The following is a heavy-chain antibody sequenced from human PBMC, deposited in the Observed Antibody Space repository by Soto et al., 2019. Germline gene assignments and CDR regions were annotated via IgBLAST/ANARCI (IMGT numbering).Heavy chain of an antibody. V-gene: IGHV3-23*01. J-gene: IGHJ5*02. CDR2: VYNSDDTT. CDR1: GFNFKKYD. CDR3: LADPNWFDR. Sequence: PGGSLRLSCAASGFNFKKYDMTWVRQAPGKGLEWVSTVYNSDDTTHYADSVKGRFTISRDNSKNMVFLQMTSLRVEDTALYYCLADPNWFDRWGPGTMVTVSS.